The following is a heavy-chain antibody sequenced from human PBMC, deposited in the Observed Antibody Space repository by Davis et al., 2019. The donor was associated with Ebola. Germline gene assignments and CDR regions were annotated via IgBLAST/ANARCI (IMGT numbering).Heavy chain of an antibody. CDR2: IWYDGSNK. Sequence: GESLKISCAASGFTFSSYGMHWVRQAPGKGLEWVAVIWYDGSNKYYADSVKGRFTISRDNAKNSLYLQMNSLRAEDTAVYYCARDSHSSGWYGVNWFDPWGQGTLVTASS. V-gene: IGHV3-33*01. D-gene: IGHD6-19*01. J-gene: IGHJ5*02. CDR1: GFTFSSYG. CDR3: ARDSHSSGWYGVNWFDP.